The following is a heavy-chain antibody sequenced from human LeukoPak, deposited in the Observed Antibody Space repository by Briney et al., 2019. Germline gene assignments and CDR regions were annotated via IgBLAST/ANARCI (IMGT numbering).Heavy chain of an antibody. CDR1: GFTFSSYS. Sequence: GGSLRLSCAASGFTFSSYSMNWVRQAPGKGLEWVSYISSSSSTIYYADSVKGRFTISRDNAKNSLYLQMNSLRAEDTAVYYCARSLTMIVVVTGYWGQGTLVTVSS. CDR2: ISSSSSTI. J-gene: IGHJ4*02. V-gene: IGHV3-48*04. CDR3: ARSLTMIVVVTGY. D-gene: IGHD3-22*01.